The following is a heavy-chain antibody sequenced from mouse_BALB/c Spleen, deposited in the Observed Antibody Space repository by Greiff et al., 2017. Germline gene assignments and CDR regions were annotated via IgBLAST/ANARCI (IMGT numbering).Heavy chain of an antibody. D-gene: IGHD1-2*01. V-gene: IGHV1-7*01. CDR3: ARRSTTAHYYAMDD. J-gene: IGHJ4*01. Sequence: QVQLQQSGAELAKPGASVKMSCKASGYTFTSYWMHWVKQRPGQGLEWIGYINPSTGYTEYNQKFKDKATLTADKSSSTAYMQLSSLTSEDSAVYYCARRSTTAHYYAMDDWGQGTSVTVSS. CDR2: INPSTGYT. CDR1: GYTFTSYW.